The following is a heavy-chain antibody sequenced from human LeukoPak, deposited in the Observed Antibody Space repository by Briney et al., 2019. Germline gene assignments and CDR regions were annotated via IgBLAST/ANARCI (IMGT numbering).Heavy chain of an antibody. CDR2: IYPGDSDT. Sequence: GESLKISCKGSGYSFTSYWIGWVRQMPGKGLEWMGIIYPGDSDTRYSPSFQGQVTISADKSISTAYLQWSSLKASDTAMYYCERHRPTSNDAFDIWGQGTMVTVSS. CDR3: ERHRPTSNDAFDI. D-gene: IGHD1-26*01. J-gene: IGHJ3*02. V-gene: IGHV5-51*01. CDR1: GYSFTSYW.